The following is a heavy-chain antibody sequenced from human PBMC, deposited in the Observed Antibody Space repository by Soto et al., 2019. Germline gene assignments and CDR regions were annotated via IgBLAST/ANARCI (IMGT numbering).Heavy chain of an antibody. Sequence: QLQLQESGPGLVKPSETLSLTCTVSGGSISSSSYYWGWIRQPPGKGLEWIGSIYYSGSTYYNPSLKSRVTISVDTSKNQFSLKLSSVTAADTAVYYCARQLIVEYSSSDYWGQGTLVTVSS. D-gene: IGHD6-13*01. CDR1: GGSISSSSYY. CDR3: ARQLIVEYSSSDY. CDR2: IYYSGST. V-gene: IGHV4-39*01. J-gene: IGHJ4*02.